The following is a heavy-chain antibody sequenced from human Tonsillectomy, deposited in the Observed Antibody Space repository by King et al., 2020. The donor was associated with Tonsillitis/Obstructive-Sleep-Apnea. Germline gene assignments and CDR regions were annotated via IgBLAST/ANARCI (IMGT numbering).Heavy chain of an antibody. CDR1: GYTFTSYG. CDR2: ISAYNGNT. CDR3: ARFSRVVVIAIAEFDY. Sequence: VQLVQSGAEVKKPGASVKVSCKASGYTFTSYGISWVRQAPGQGLEWMGWISAYNGNTNYAQKCQGRVTMTTKTSTRPAYMELWSLRSDDTAVYYCARFSRVVVIAIAEFDYWGQGTLVTVSS. V-gene: IGHV1-18*01. D-gene: IGHD2-21*01. J-gene: IGHJ4*02.